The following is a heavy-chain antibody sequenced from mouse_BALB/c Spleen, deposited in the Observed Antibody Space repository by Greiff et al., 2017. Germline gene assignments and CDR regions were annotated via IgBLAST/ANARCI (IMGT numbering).Heavy chain of an antibody. Sequence: VQGVESGAELVRPGSSVKISCKASGYAFSSYWMNWVKQRPGQGLEWIGQIYPGDGDTNYNGKFKGKATLTADKSSSTAYMQLSSLTSEDSAVYFCATLYGNYFYWGQGTTLTVSS. D-gene: IGHD2-1*01. J-gene: IGHJ2*01. CDR1: GYAFSSYW. CDR2: IYPGDGDT. CDR3: ATLYGNYFY. V-gene: IGHV1-80*01.